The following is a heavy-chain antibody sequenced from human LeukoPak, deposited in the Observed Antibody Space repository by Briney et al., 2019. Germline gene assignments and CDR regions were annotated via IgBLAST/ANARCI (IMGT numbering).Heavy chain of an antibody. CDR2: IYSGGST. J-gene: IGHJ4*02. V-gene: IGHV3-66*01. Sequence: PGGSLRLSCAASGFTVSSNYMSWVRQAPGKGLEWVSLIYSGGSTSHADSVKGRFTISRDSSKNTLYLQMNNLRVEDTAVYYCARDPAAVAINTYGWGQGTLVTVSS. D-gene: IGHD5-24*01. CDR1: GFTVSSNY. CDR3: ARDPAAVAINTYG.